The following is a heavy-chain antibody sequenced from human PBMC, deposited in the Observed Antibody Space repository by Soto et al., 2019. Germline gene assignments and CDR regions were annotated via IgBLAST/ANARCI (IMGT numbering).Heavy chain of an antibody. Sequence: QVQLQESGPGLVKPSETLSLTCAVSGDSISSYYCMWIRQPPGKGLESIGYLYYGRSANYNPSLKSRVTLSVDRSTNQVSLSLSSMTAADTAVYYCALRSMAVVPEYWGQGTLVTVSS. CDR3: ALRSMAVVPEY. J-gene: IGHJ4*02. CDR1: GDSISSYY. V-gene: IGHV4-59*01. D-gene: IGHD3-22*01. CDR2: LYYGRSA.